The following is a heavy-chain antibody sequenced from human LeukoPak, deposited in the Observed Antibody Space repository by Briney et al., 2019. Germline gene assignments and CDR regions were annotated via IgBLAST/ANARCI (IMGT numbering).Heavy chain of an antibody. Sequence: SSETLSLTCTVSGYSISSGYYWGWIRQPPGKGLEWIGSIYHSGSTYYNPSLKSRVTISVDTSKNQFSLKLSSVTAADTAVYYCASDLAVTGRGGYWGQGTLVTVSS. D-gene: IGHD6-19*01. V-gene: IGHV4-38-2*02. J-gene: IGHJ4*02. CDR2: IYHSGST. CDR3: ASDLAVTGRGGY. CDR1: GYSISSGYY.